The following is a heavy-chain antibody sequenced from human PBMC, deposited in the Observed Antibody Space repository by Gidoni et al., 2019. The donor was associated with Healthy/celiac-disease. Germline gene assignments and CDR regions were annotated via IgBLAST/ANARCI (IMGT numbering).Heavy chain of an antibody. CDR3: ARGQQLVLINWFDP. V-gene: IGHV3-23*01. CDR1: GFTFRSYA. Sequence: EVQLLESGGGLVQPGGSLRLSCAASGFTFRSYAMSWVSAISGSGGSTYYADSVKGRFTISRDNSKNTLYLQMNSLRAEDTAVYYCARGQQLVLINWFDPWGQGTLVTVSS. D-gene: IGHD6-13*01. CDR2: ISGSGGST. J-gene: IGHJ5*02.